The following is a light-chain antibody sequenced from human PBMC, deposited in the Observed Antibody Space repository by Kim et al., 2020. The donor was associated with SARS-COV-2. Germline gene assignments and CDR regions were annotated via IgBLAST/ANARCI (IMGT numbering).Light chain of an antibody. CDR3: QHFNSYPYT. V-gene: IGKV1-5*01. CDR1: QNINRW. Sequence: ASVEDRVTITCRASQNINRWLAWYQQKPGKAPNLLIYDASNLESAVPSRFSGSGSGTAFTLTISSLEPDDFATYYCQHFNSYPYTFGQGTKLEI. CDR2: DAS. J-gene: IGKJ2*01.